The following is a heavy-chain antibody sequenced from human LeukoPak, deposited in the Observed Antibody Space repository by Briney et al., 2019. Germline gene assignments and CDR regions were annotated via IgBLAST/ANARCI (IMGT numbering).Heavy chain of an antibody. CDR2: ISYDGSNK. CDR3: AKDFTFAYYDFWSGYYPDY. D-gene: IGHD3-3*01. Sequence: PGGSLRLSCAASGFTFSSYDMSWVRQAPGKGLEWVAVISYDGSNKYYADSVKGRFTISRDNSKNTLYLQMNSLRAGDTAVYYCAKDFTFAYYDFWSGYYPDYWGQGTLVTVSS. CDR1: GFTFSSYD. J-gene: IGHJ4*02. V-gene: IGHV3-30*18.